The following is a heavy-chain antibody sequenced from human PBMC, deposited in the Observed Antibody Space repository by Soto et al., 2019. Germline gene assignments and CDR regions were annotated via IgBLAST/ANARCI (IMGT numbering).Heavy chain of an antibody. CDR2: INYSGST. CDR1: GGSISSSSYY. J-gene: IGHJ3*02. Sequence: QLQLQESGPGLVKPSETLSLTCTVSGGSISSSSYYWGWIRQPPGKGLEWIGSINYSGSTYYKSSLKSRVTISVDTSKKQFSLKVSSVTAADTAVYHCARHSGSYYGALDMWGQGTMVIVSP. V-gene: IGHV4-39*01. D-gene: IGHD1-26*01. CDR3: ARHSGSYYGALDM.